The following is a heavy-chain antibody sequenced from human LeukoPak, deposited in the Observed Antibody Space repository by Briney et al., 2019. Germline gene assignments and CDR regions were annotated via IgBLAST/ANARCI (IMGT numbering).Heavy chain of an antibody. CDR1: GFTFSSYA. V-gene: IGHV3-30*04. Sequence: GGSLRLSCAASGFTFSSYAMHWVRQAPGKGLEWVAVIAYDGSSKYYADSVKGRFTISRDNSKNTLSLQMNSLRAEDTAVYYCARGTYYYGSGGYYPPDYWGQGTLVTVSS. J-gene: IGHJ4*02. D-gene: IGHD3-10*01. CDR2: IAYDGSSK. CDR3: ARGTYYYGSGGYYPPDY.